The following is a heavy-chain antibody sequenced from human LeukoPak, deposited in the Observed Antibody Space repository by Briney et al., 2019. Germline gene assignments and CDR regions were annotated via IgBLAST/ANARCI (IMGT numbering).Heavy chain of an antibody. CDR3: ARFQVSSGRKYYFDY. D-gene: IGHD6-19*01. CDR1: GGSISSSSYY. J-gene: IGHJ4*02. CDR2: IYYSGTT. V-gene: IGHV4-39*07. Sequence: SETLSLTCTVSGGSISSSSYYWGWIRQPPGKGLEWIGSIYYSGTTYYNPSLKSRVTISVDTSRNQFSLKLSSVTAADTAVYYCARFQVSSGRKYYFDYWGQGTLVTVSS.